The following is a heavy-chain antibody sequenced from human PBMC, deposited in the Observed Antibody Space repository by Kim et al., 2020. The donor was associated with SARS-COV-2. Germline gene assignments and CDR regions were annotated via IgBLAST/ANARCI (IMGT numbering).Heavy chain of an antibody. Sequence: SETLSLTCTVSGGSISSYYWSWIRQPPGKGLEWIGYIYYSGSTNYNPSLKSRVTISVDTSKNQFSLKLSSVTAADTAVYYCARAGPTYRLGDYYYGMDVWGQGTTVTVSS. D-gene: IGHD4-17*01. CDR1: GGSISSYY. CDR2: IYYSGST. CDR3: ARAGPTYRLGDYYYGMDV. V-gene: IGHV4-59*01. J-gene: IGHJ6*02.